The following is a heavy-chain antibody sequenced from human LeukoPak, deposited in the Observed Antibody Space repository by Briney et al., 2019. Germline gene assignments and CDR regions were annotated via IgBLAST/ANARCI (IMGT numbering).Heavy chain of an antibody. CDR3: ARQIPTVGVVPAAYYYFDY. CDR2: IYYSGTT. Sequence: PSETLSLTCTVSGGSISSSSYYWGWIRQPPGKGLEWIGGIYYSGTTYYNPSLKSRVTISLDTSKNQFSLKLSSVTAADTAVYYCARQIPTVGVVPAAYYYFDYWGQGTLVTVSS. J-gene: IGHJ4*02. V-gene: IGHV4-39*01. D-gene: IGHD2-2*01. CDR1: GGSISSSSYY.